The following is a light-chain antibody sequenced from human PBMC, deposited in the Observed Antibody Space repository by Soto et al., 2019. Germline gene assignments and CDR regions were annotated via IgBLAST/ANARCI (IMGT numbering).Light chain of an antibody. Sequence: IQLTPSPSSLSASLGERVTITCRARQGISSYLAWYQQKPGKAPKLLIYAASTLQSGVPSRCSGSGSGTDFTLTISSLQPEDFEPYYCQQLNSYPRTFGPGTKVDIK. CDR3: QQLNSYPRT. CDR2: AAS. V-gene: IGKV1-9*01. J-gene: IGKJ3*01. CDR1: QGISSY.